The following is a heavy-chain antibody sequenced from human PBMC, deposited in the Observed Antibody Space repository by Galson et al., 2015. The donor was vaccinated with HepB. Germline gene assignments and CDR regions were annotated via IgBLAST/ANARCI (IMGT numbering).Heavy chain of an antibody. CDR2: IYHSGST. J-gene: IGHJ4*02. Sequence: TLSLTCTVSGGSISSGGYYWSWIRQHPGKGLEWIGYIYHSGSTNYNPPLKSRVTISVDTSKNQFSLKLSSVTAADTAVYYCAGGDDDCRRPSCHNPFEYWGQGTLVTVSS. D-gene: IGHD2-2*01. CDR3: AGGDDDCRRPSCHNPFEY. V-gene: IGHV4-31*03. CDR1: GGSISSGGYY.